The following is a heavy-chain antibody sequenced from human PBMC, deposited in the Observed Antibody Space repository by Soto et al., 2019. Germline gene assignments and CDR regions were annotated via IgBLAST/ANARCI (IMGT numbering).Heavy chain of an antibody. V-gene: IGHV4-31*03. J-gene: IGHJ6*02. CDR1: GVSISSGGYY. D-gene: IGHD3-16*02. CDR3: ARDIADGYYGMDV. Sequence: TLSLTCTVSGVSISSGGYYWSWIRQHPGNGLEWIGYIYYSGSTYYNPSLKSRVTISVDTSKNQFSLKLSSVTSADTAVYYCARDIADGYYGMDVWGQGSTVTVSS. CDR2: IYYSGST.